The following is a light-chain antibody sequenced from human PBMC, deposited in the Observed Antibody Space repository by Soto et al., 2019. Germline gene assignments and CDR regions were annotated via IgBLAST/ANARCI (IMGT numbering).Light chain of an antibody. Sequence: QSVLTQPPSASGSPGQSVTISCTGTSSDVGKYDYVSWFQHHPGKAPKLIIYEVSKRPSGVPDRFSGSKSGSTASLTVSGLQTEDEADYYYNSYVAGSNVFGTGTKVTVL. CDR3: NSYVAGSNV. CDR1: SSDVGKYDY. V-gene: IGLV2-8*01. CDR2: EVS. J-gene: IGLJ1*01.